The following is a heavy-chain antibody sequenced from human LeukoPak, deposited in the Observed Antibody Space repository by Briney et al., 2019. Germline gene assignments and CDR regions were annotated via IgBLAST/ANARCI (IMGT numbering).Heavy chain of an antibody. CDR3: AKDSSVYYYDSRNCDY. CDR1: GFTFSDYY. J-gene: IGHJ4*02. D-gene: IGHD3-22*01. CDR2: ISSGRTT. V-gene: IGHV3-69-1*01. Sequence: GGSLRLSCAASGFTFSDYYMSWIRQAPGKGLEWVSYISSGRTTYYADSVKGRFTISRDNSKNTLYLQMNSLRAEDTAVYYCAKDSSVYYYDSRNCDYWGQGTLVTVSS.